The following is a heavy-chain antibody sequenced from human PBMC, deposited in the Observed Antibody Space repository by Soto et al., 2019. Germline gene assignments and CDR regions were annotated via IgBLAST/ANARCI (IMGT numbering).Heavy chain of an antibody. CDR3: ASMIGDPVLSFDS. J-gene: IGHJ4*02. V-gene: IGHV4-59*01. CDR1: GGSISSYY. CDR2: IFYSGST. Sequence: QVQLQESGPGLVKPSETLSLTCTVSGGSISSYYWSWIRQPPGKGLEWIGFIFYSGSTSYNPSLKSRVTIDTSENQFSLKLSSVTAADTAVYYCASMIGDPVLSFDSWGQGTLVAVS. D-gene: IGHD3-10*02.